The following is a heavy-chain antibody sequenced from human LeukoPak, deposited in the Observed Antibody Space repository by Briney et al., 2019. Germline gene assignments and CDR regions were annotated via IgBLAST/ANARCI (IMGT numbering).Heavy chain of an antibody. CDR1: GYSISSGYY. CDR2: IYHSGST. V-gene: IGHV4-38-2*02. D-gene: IGHD5-12*01. J-gene: IGHJ4*02. CDR3: ARGGSGSFDY. Sequence: SETLSLTCTVSGYSISSGYYWGWIRQPPGKGLEWIGSIYHSGSTYYNPSLKSRVTMSLDTSKNQFSLKLSSVTAADTAVYYCARGGSGSFDYWGQGTLVTVSS.